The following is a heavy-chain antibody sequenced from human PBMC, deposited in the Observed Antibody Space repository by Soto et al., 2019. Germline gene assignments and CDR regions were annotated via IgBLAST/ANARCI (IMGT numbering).Heavy chain of an antibody. D-gene: IGHD3-22*01. CDR3: ARDASPYYYDSSGPYFDY. J-gene: IGHJ4*02. CDR2: IWYDGSNK. CDR1: GFTFSSYG. V-gene: IGHV3-33*01. Sequence: QVQLVESGGGVVQPGRSPRLSCAASGFTFSSYGMHWVRQAPGKGLEWVAVIWYDGSNKYYADSVKGRFTISRDNSKNTLYLQMNSLRAEDTAVYYCARDASPYYYDSSGPYFDYWGQGTLVTVSS.